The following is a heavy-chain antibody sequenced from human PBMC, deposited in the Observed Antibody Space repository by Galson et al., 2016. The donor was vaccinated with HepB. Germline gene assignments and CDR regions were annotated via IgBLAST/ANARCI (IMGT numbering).Heavy chain of an antibody. D-gene: IGHD3-10*01. Sequence: SVKVSCKASGYTFTNFGVNCVRQAPGQGLEWMGWISTYNGNTKSAQKVQDRVTMTTDTSTGTGYLELRSLTSEDTAVYYCATYNVSLGDYNAFDFWGQGTLVSVSA. CDR1: GYTFTNFG. CDR3: ATYNVSLGDYNAFDF. J-gene: IGHJ4*02. CDR2: ISTYNGNT. V-gene: IGHV1-18*01.